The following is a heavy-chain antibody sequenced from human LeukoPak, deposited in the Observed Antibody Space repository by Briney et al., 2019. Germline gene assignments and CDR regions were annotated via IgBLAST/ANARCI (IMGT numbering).Heavy chain of an antibody. CDR2: IKQDGSEK. J-gene: IGHJ6*04. Sequence: PGGSLRLSCAASGFTFSSYWMSWVRQAPGKGLEWVANIKQDGSEKYYVDSVKGRFTISRDNAKNSLYLQMNSLRAEDTAVYYCARDPFGDVVVEEDVWGKGTTVTVSS. D-gene: IGHD2-2*01. V-gene: IGHV3-7*01. CDR1: GFTFSSYW. CDR3: ARDPFGDVVVEEDV.